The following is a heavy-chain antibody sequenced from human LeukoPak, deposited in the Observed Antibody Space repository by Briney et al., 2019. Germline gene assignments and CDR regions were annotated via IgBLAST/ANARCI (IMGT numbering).Heavy chain of an antibody. J-gene: IGHJ4*02. CDR3: ARGPSGYHNT. CDR2: IKQDGSEK. Sequence: PGGSLRLSCAVSGFTFNNYWMSWVRQAPGKGLEWVANIKQDGSEKYYVDSVKGRFTISRDNSKNTLYLQMNSLRAEDTAVYYCARGPSGYHNTGGQGTLVTVSS. D-gene: IGHD5-12*01. V-gene: IGHV3-7*01. CDR1: GFTFNNYW.